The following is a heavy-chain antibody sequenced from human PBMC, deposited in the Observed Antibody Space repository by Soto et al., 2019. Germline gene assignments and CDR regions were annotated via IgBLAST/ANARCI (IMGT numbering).Heavy chain of an antibody. V-gene: IGHV3-23*01. Sequence: GGSLRLSCAASGFTFSTYGMNWVRQAPGKGLEWVSAISGSGVSTYYADSVKGRFTISRDNSKNTLYLQMNSLRAEDTAVYYCTKENIVTNYFDYWGQGTLVTVSS. CDR3: TKENIVTNYFDY. CDR2: ISGSGVST. CDR1: GFTFSTYG. J-gene: IGHJ4*02. D-gene: IGHD5-12*01.